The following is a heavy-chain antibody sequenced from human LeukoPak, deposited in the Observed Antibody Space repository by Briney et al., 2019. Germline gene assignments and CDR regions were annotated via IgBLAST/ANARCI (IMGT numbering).Heavy chain of an antibody. V-gene: IGHV3-7*02. CDR1: GFTFSSYW. CDR2: IDQEGSQK. Sequence: GGSLRLSCAASGFTFSSYWMSWVRQAPGKGLEWVANIDQEGSQKYYVDSVKGRFTISRDNARNSLYLQMNSLRAEDTAVYYCARHSSGWWDAFDIWGQGTMVTVSS. D-gene: IGHD6-19*01. CDR3: ARHSSGWWDAFDI. J-gene: IGHJ3*02.